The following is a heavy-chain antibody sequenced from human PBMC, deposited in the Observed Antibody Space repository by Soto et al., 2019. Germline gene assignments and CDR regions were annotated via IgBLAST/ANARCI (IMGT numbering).Heavy chain of an antibody. D-gene: IGHD3-3*01. J-gene: IGHJ4*02. CDR2: IKQDGSGK. Sequence: PGGSLRLSCAASGFTFSSYWMSWVRQAPGKGLEWVANIKQDGSGKYYVDSVKGRSTISRDNAKNSLYLQMNSLRAEDTAVYYCARDPTGGVYYDFWSGYSELYYFDYWGQGTLVTVSS. V-gene: IGHV3-7*01. CDR1: GFTFSSYW. CDR3: ARDPTGGVYYDFWSGYSELYYFDY.